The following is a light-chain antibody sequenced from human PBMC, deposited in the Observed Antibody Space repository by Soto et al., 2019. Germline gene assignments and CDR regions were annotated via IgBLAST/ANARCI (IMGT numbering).Light chain of an antibody. J-gene: IGKJ1*01. CDR2: GAS. CDR1: QSVSSSY. CDR3: HQYGSSPRT. V-gene: IGKV3-20*01. Sequence: EIVLTQSPGPLSLSPGERTTLSCRASQSVSSSYLAWYQQKPGQAPRLLLYGASSRATGIPDRFSGSGSGTDFTHTISRVEPEDFAVYYWHQYGSSPRTFGQGTKVEIK.